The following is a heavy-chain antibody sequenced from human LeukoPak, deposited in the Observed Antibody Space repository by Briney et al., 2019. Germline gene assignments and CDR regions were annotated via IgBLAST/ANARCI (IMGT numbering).Heavy chain of an antibody. D-gene: IGHD4-11*01. CDR2: IDHTGIT. CDR1: DDSITIYY. J-gene: IGHJ6*03. CDR3: ARGRVSSNTWYSTYYYYFYMDV. Sequence: KPSETLSLTCTVSDDSITIYYWTWIRQPPGKGLEWIGYIDHTGITNYNPSLNSRVTISRDTSKNHFSLELSSATAADTAVYFCARGRVSSNTWYSTYYYYFYMDVWGKGTTVTVSS. V-gene: IGHV4-59*01.